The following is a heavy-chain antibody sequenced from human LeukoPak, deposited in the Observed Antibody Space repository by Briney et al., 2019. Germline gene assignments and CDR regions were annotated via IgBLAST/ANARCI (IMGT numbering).Heavy chain of an antibody. CDR1: GFTFSRYS. J-gene: IGHJ4*02. D-gene: IGHD5-12*01. V-gene: IGHV3-21*01. Sequence: GGSLRLSCAASGFTFSRYSMNWVRQAPGKGLGWVSSISGSSSYTFYADSVRGRFTISRDNAKNSLYLQMNSLRAEDTAVYYCARGTTGGYSPSHWGQGTLVTVSS. CDR3: ARGTTGGYSPSH. CDR2: ISGSSSYT.